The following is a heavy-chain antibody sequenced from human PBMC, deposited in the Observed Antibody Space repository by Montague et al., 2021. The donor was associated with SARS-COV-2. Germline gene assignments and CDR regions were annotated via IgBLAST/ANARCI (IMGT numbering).Heavy chain of an antibody. Sequence: SETLSLTCTVSGGSVSRISSHWGWIRQPPGKGLEDIGRFYYAGGTQYNPSLKSRVTISVDTSNDQFSLKMNSVTAADTAVYFCARLYGSSFDYWGQGTLVTVSS. CDR2: FYYAGGT. D-gene: IGHD4-17*01. CDR3: ARLYGSSFDY. J-gene: IGHJ4*02. CDR1: GGSVSRISSH. V-gene: IGHV4-39*01.